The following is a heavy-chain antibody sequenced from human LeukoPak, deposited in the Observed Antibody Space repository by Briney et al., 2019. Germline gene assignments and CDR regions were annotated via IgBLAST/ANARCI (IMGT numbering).Heavy chain of an antibody. CDR3: ARDTWNDLHYFDY. J-gene: IGHJ4*02. CDR1: GYTFTGYY. V-gene: IGHV1-2*02. D-gene: IGHD1-1*01. CDR2: INPNSGGT. Sequence: GASVKVSCKASGYTFTGYYMHWVRQAPGQGLGWMGWINPNSGGTNYAQKFQGRVTMTRDTSISTAYMELSRLRSDDTAVYYCARDTWNDLHYFDYWGQGTLVTVSS.